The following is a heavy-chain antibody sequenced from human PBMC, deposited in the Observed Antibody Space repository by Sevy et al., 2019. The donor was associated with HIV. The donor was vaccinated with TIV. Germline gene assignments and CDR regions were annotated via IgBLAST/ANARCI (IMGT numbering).Heavy chain of an antibody. Sequence: GGSLRLSCAASGFTFSSYWMHWVRQAPGKGLVWVSRIKTDGSDTRYADSVKGRFTISRDNTKNTLYLQMNSLRAEDTVVYYCARRPTDQSGSYWFDPWGQGTLVTVSS. CDR1: GFTFSSYW. CDR2: IKTDGSDT. D-gene: IGHD1-26*01. CDR3: ARRPTDQSGSYWFDP. V-gene: IGHV3-74*01. J-gene: IGHJ5*02.